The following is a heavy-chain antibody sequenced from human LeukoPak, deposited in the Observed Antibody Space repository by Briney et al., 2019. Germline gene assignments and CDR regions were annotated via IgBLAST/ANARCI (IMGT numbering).Heavy chain of an antibody. J-gene: IGHJ4*02. D-gene: IGHD3-22*01. CDR1: GFTFSRFG. CDR2: ISGSGGST. CDR3: AQALSAFDFYDTSGPPDD. V-gene: IGHV3-23*01. Sequence: PGGSLGLSCAASGFTFSRFGMTWVRQAPGKGLEWVSDISGSGGSTHYADSVKGRFTISRDNSKNTLYLQMNSLRAEDTAVYYCAQALSAFDFYDTSGPPDDWGQGTLVTVSS.